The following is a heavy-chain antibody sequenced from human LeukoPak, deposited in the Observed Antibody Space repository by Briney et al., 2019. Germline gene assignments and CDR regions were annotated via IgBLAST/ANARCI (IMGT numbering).Heavy chain of an antibody. CDR2: ISTDNGDT. CDR3: ARGDRAFDV. V-gene: IGHV1-18*01. J-gene: IGHJ3*01. Sequence: ASMKVSCKASGYNFNNYGITWVRQAPGQGLEWTGRISTDNGDTTYAQKFQGRVTMTTDTFTTTVYMELRSLRFDDTAVYYCARGDRAFDVWGQGTMVTVS. D-gene: IGHD2-21*02. CDR1: GYNFNNYG.